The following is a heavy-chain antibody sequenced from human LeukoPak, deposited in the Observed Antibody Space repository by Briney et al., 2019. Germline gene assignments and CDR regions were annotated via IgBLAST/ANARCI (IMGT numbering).Heavy chain of an antibody. CDR2: ISGSGGST. Sequence: GGSLRLSCAASGFTFSSYAMSWVRQAPGNGLEWVSAISGSGGSTYYANSVKGRFTISRDNSKNTLYLQMNSLRAEDTAVYYCAKEFSSGWEESAFDIWGQGTMVTVSS. CDR1: GFTFSSYA. CDR3: AKEFSSGWEESAFDI. V-gene: IGHV3-23*01. J-gene: IGHJ3*02. D-gene: IGHD6-19*01.